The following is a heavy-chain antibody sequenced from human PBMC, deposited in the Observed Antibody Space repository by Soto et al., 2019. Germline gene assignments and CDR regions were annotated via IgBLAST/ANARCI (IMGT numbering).Heavy chain of an antibody. Sequence: EGTLRLSCAASGFTLSSYSKNWVRQAPGKGLEWVSYISSSSSTIYYADSVKGRFTISRDNAKNSLYLQMNSLRDEYTAVYYCARAISSFDYWGQGTRGTVS. CDR3: ARAISSFDY. CDR1: GFTLSSYS. D-gene: IGHD6-13*01. V-gene: IGHV3-48*02. J-gene: IGHJ4*02. CDR2: ISSSSSTI.